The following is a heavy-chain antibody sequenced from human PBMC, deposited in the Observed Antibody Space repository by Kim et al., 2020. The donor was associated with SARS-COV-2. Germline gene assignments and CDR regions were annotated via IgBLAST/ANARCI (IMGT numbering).Heavy chain of an antibody. J-gene: IGHJ6*02. CDR3: ARAGTAAGDYYYYYGMDV. V-gene: IGHV1-69*04. Sequence: SVKVSCKASGGTFSSYAISWVRQAPGQGLEWMGRIIPILGIANYAQKFQGRVTITADKSTSTAYMELSSLRSEDTAVYYCARAGTAAGDYYYYYGMDVWGQGTKVTVS. D-gene: IGHD6-13*01. CDR1: GGTFSSYA. CDR2: IIPILGIA.